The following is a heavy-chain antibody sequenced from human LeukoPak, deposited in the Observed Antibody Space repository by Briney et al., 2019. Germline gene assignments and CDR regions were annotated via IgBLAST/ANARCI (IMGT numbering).Heavy chain of an antibody. CDR2: IIPIFGTA. V-gene: IGHV1-69*05. CDR1: GGTFSSYA. D-gene: IGHD7-27*01. CDR3: ARDRISPRTGDNPYYFDY. J-gene: IGHJ4*02. Sequence: SVKASCKASGGTFSSYAISWVRQAPGQGLEWMGRIIPIFGTANYAQKFQGRVTITTDESTSTAYMELSSLRSEDTAVYYCARDRISPRTGDNPYYFDYWGQGTLVTVSS.